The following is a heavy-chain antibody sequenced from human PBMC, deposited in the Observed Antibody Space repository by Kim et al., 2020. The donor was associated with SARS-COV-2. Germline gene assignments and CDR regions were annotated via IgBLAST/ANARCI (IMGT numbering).Heavy chain of an antibody. D-gene: IGHD3-10*01. Sequence: GRTNYNPSLQRRVTISVDTSKNQFSLRLSSVTAADTALYFCARDVALSQDYWGQGSLVTVSS. V-gene: IGHV4-59*01. J-gene: IGHJ4*02. CDR3: ARDVALSQDY. CDR2: GRT.